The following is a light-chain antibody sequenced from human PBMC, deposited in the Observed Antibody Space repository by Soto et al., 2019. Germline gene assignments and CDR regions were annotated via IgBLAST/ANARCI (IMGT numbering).Light chain of an antibody. CDR1: ISNIGAGYG. J-gene: IGLJ2*01. CDR2: DNN. CDR3: QSYNSSLSGVV. Sequence: QSALTQPPSVSGAPGQRVTLSCTGSISNIGAGYGVHWYQQLPGRAPKLLVYDNNKRHSGVPDRFSGSKSGTSASLAITGLQADDEADYYCQSYNSSLSGVVFGGGTKLTVL. V-gene: IGLV1-40*01.